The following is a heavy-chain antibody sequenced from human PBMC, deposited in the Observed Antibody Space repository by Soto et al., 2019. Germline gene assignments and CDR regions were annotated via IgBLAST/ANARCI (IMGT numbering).Heavy chain of an antibody. V-gene: IGHV3-53*01. Sequence: VGSLRLSCAASGFTVSSYYMSWVRQAPGKGLEWVAVIYSGGSTYYADFAKGRFTISSDNSKNTLYLQMNSLRAEDTAVYYCARSPRSGMDVWGQGTTVTVSS. CDR2: IYSGGST. CDR1: GFTVSSYY. CDR3: ARSPRSGMDV. J-gene: IGHJ6*02.